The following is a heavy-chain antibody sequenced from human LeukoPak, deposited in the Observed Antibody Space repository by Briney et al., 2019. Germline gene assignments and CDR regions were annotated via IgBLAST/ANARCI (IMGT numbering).Heavy chain of an antibody. J-gene: IGHJ4*02. CDR3: ARLRFDFWSGYTHPYFDY. CDR2: IYYSGTT. Sequence: SSETLSLTCTVSGGSISSSSYSWGWIRQPPGKGLEWIGSIYYSGTTYYNPSLKSRVTISVDTSKIQFSLKLSSVATTDTAVYFCARLRFDFWSGYTHPYFDYWGQGTLVTVSS. CDR1: GGSISSSSYS. D-gene: IGHD3-3*01. V-gene: IGHV4-39*01.